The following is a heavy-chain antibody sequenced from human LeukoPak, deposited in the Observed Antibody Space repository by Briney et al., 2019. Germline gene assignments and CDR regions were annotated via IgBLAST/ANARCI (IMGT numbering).Heavy chain of an antibody. V-gene: IGHV3-21*04. J-gene: IGHJ3*02. CDR2: ISSSGSTI. Sequence: GGSLRLSCAASGFTFSSYSMNWVRQAPGKGLEWVSSISSSGSTIYYADSVKGRFTISRDNAKNSLYLQMNSMRAEDTAVYYCARGVVPRRDAFDIWGQGTMVTVSS. CDR3: ARGVVPRRDAFDI. D-gene: IGHD2-8*01. CDR1: GFTFSSYS.